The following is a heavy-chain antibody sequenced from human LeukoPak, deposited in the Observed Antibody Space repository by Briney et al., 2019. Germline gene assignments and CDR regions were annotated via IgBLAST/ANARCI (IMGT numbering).Heavy chain of an antibody. V-gene: IGHV3-20*04. CDR2: INWNGGST. CDR1: GFTFDDYG. J-gene: IGHJ3*02. CDR3: ARVIDGSYGTILAFDI. Sequence: GGSPRLSCAASGFTFDDYGMSWVRQAPGKGLEWVSGINWNGGSTGYADSVKGRFTISKDNAKNSLYLQMNSLRAEDTALYYCARVIDGSYGTILAFDIWGQGTMVTVSS. D-gene: IGHD1-26*01.